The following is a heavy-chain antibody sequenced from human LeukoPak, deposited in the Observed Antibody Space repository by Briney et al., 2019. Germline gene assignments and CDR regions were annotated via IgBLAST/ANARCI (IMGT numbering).Heavy chain of an antibody. D-gene: IGHD3-10*01. Sequence: GGSLRLSCAASGFTFSSYEMNWVGQAPGKGLEWVSYISSSGSTIYYADSVKGRFIISRDNAKNSLYLQMNSLRAEDTAVYYCARGYYGSGSRHFDYWGQGTLVTVSS. CDR1: GFTFSSYE. CDR2: ISSSGSTI. J-gene: IGHJ4*02. CDR3: ARGYYGSGSRHFDY. V-gene: IGHV3-48*03.